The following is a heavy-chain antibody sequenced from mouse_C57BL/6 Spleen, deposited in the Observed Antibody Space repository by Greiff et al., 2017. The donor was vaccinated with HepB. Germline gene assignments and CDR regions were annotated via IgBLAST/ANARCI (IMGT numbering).Heavy chain of an antibody. Sequence: QVQLKESGAELVRPGASVTLSCKASGYTFTDYEMHWVKQTPVHGLEWIGAIDPETGGTAYNQKFKGKAILTADKSSSTAYMELRSLTSEDSAVYYCTRGGSSYRYFDVWGTGTTVTVSS. CDR2: IDPETGGT. J-gene: IGHJ1*03. CDR1: GYTFTDYE. D-gene: IGHD1-1*01. V-gene: IGHV1-15*01. CDR3: TRGGSSYRYFDV.